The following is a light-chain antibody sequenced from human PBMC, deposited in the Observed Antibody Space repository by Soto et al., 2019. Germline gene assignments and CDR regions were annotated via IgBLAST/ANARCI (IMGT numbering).Light chain of an antibody. CDR2: EVS. CDR1: SSDVGGYKY. J-gene: IGLJ3*02. V-gene: IGLV2-14*01. CDR3: SSYTSNSTWV. Sequence: QSALTQPASVSGSPGQSITISCTGTSSDVGGYKYVSWYQQHPGKAPKVMIYEVSNRPSGVSNRFSGSKSGNTASLTISGLQAEDEADYYCSSYTSNSTWVFGGGTKVTVL.